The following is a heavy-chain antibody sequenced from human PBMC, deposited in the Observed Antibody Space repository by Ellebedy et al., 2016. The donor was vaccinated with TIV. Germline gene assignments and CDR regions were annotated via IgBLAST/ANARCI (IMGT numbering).Heavy chain of an antibody. J-gene: IGHJ4*02. Sequence: MPSETLSLTCTVSGGPISSVRHFWAWVRQPPGTGLEWIGSIYYSGSTFYNPSLTSRVAISLDTSKSHFSLKLNSVTAADTAIFYCARGEEPHYNDYSGHFDSWGQGTLVTVSS. D-gene: IGHD3-22*01. CDR3: ARGEEPHYNDYSGHFDS. V-gene: IGHV4-39*07. CDR2: IYYSGST. CDR1: GGPISSVRHF.